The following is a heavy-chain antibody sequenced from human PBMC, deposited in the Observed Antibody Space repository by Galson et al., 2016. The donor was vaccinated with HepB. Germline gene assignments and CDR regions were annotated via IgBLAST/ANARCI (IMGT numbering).Heavy chain of an antibody. CDR3: AGDRYYGSGRGMDV. J-gene: IGHJ6*04. CDR1: GYTFSGYY. Sequence: SVKVSCKASGYTFSGYYMHWVRQAPGQGLEWMGWINPNSGGTNYAQKFQGRVTMTRDTSFSTAYMELSRLRSDDTAVYYCAGDRYYGSGRGMDVWGRGTTVTVSS. CDR2: INPNSGGT. D-gene: IGHD3-10*01. V-gene: IGHV1-2*02.